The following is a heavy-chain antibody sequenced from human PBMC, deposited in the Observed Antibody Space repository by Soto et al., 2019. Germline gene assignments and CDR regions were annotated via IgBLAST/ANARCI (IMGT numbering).Heavy chain of an antibody. CDR2: IYTSASI. Sequence: SLTCSVSGADINTYSWTWIRQPAGKGLEWIGRIYTSASINYNPSLKGRVTLSVDTSTNQVSLRLASVTAADTAIYYCARDREAGYNFYSGMDVWGQGATVTVYS. CDR3: ARDREAGYNFYSGMDV. D-gene: IGHD6-19*01. J-gene: IGHJ6*02. CDR1: GADINTYS. V-gene: IGHV4-4*07.